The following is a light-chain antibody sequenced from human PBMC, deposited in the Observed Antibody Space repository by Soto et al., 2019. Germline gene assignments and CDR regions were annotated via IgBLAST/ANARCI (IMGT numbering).Light chain of an antibody. CDR2: KDS. Sequence: SNELTQPPSVSVSPGQTARITCSGDALPKQYAYWYQQKPGQAPVLVIYKDSERPSGIPERFSGSSSGTTVTLTISGVQAEDEADYYCQSADSSGVVFGGGTKLTVL. CDR3: QSADSSGVV. J-gene: IGLJ2*01. CDR1: ALPKQY. V-gene: IGLV3-25*02.